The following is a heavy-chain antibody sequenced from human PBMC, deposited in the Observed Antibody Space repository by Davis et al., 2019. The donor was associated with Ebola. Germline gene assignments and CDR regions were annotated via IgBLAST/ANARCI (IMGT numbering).Heavy chain of an antibody. J-gene: IGHJ4*02. Sequence: GSLRLSCAVYGGSFTDHVWNWIRQSPGKGLEWIGEIDHSGIRTYNPSLRSRVDISVDTSKHQFSLKLSSVSAADTAVYYCARAVFYDFWSGAWIDYWGQGTLVTVSS. D-gene: IGHD3-3*01. V-gene: IGHV4-34*01. CDR1: GGSFTDHV. CDR2: IDHSGIR. CDR3: ARAVFYDFWSGAWIDY.